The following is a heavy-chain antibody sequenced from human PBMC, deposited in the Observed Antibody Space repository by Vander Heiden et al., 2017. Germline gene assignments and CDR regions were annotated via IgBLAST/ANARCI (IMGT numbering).Heavy chain of an antibody. J-gene: IGHJ3*02. CDR2: FDPEYGET. V-gene: IGHV1-24*01. CDR1: GYTLTESS. CDR3: ATSYQLPSYDAFDI. Sequence: QVQLVQSGAEVKKPGASVKVSCKVSGYTLTESSMRLVRQAPGKGLEWMGGFDPEYGETIYAQKYQGRVTMTEDTSTDTAYMELSSLRSEDTAVYYCATSYQLPSYDAFDIWGPGTMVTVSS. D-gene: IGHD2-2*01.